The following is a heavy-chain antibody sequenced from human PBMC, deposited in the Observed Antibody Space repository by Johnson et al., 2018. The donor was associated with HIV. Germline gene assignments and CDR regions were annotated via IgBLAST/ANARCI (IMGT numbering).Heavy chain of an antibody. D-gene: IGHD3-22*01. CDR1: GFTFSSYG. J-gene: IGHJ3*02. Sequence: QVQLVESGGGVVQPGTSLRLSCAASGFTFSSYGIHWVRQAPGKGLEWVAFIWHDGSNKYYADSVKGRFTISRDNSKNTLYLQMNSLRAEDTAVYYCARDRSTPQPYYYDSSGYRGYSAFDIWGQGTMVTVSS. CDR3: ARDRSTPQPYYYDSSGYRGYSAFDI. V-gene: IGHV3-30*19. CDR2: IWHDGSNK.